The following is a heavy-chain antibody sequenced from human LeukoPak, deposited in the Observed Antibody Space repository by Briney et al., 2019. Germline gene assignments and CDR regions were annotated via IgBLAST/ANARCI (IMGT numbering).Heavy chain of an antibody. CDR1: GFTFSSYA. D-gene: IGHD3-22*01. Sequence: GGSLRLSCAASGFTFSSYAVHWVRQAPGKGLEWVAVISYDGSNKYYADSVKGRFTISRDNSKNTLYLQMNSLRAEDTAVYYCARDYYDSSGYPDYWGQGTLVTVSS. V-gene: IGHV3-30-3*01. CDR2: ISYDGSNK. CDR3: ARDYYDSSGYPDY. J-gene: IGHJ4*02.